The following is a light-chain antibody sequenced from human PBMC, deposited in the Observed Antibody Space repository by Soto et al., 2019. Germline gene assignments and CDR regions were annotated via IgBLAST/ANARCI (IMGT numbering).Light chain of an antibody. CDR2: AAS. CDR1: QDIGDW. Sequence: DIQMTNSPSSLAASVGDRVSITCRASQDIGDWLAWYQQKPGKAPKLLVYAASSLQSGVPSRFSGSGSGTDFTLTISSLQPEDFATYYCQQGYSFPVTFGGGTKVDIK. J-gene: IGKJ4*01. CDR3: QQGYSFPVT. V-gene: IGKV1-12*01.